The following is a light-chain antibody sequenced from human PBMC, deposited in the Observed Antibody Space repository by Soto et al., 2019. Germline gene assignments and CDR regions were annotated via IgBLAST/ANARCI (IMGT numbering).Light chain of an antibody. CDR3: QQYNDWPLAT. CDR2: RSP. V-gene: IGKV3D-15*01. Sequence: EVVMTQSPATLSASPGERVALSCRASQSVSGNLAWYQQKPGQAPRLLIYRSPTRATGIPARFSGTGSGTEFTLTISSLQSEDFALYYCQQYNDWPLATFGPGTTVDFK. J-gene: IGKJ3*01. CDR1: QSVSGN.